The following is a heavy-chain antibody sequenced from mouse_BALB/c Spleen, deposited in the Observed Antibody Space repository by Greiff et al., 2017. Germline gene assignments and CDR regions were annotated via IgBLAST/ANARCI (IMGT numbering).Heavy chain of an antibody. Sequence: VQLQQSGPGLVQPSQSLSITCTVSGFSLTSYGVHWVRQSPGKGLEWLGVIWSGGSTDYNAAFISRLSISKDNSKSQVFFKMNSLQADDTAIYYCANGYDWFAYWGQGTLVTVSA. CDR3: ANGYDWFAY. V-gene: IGHV2-4-1*01. J-gene: IGHJ3*01. CDR1: GFSLTSYG. D-gene: IGHD2-2*01. CDR2: IWSGGST.